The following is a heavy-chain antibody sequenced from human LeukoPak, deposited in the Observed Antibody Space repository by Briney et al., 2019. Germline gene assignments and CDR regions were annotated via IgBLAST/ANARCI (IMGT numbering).Heavy chain of an antibody. CDR3: ARLPMVRGVIIQNDAFDI. D-gene: IGHD3-10*01. CDR1: GFTFSSYS. Sequence: PGGSLRLSCAASGFTFSSYSMNWVRQAPGKGLEWVSSISSSSSYIYYADSVKGRFTISRDNAKNSLYLQMNSLRAEDTAVYYCARLPMVRGVIIQNDAFDIWGQGTMVTVSS. V-gene: IGHV3-21*01. J-gene: IGHJ3*02. CDR2: ISSSSSYI.